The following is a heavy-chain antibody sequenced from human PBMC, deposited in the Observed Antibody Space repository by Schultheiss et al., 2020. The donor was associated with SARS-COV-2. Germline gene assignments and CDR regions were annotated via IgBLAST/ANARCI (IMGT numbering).Heavy chain of an antibody. CDR2: IYYSGST. D-gene: IGHD4-17*01. J-gene: IGHJ5*02. V-gene: IGHV4-39*07. Sequence: SETLSLTCTVSGGSISSSSYYWGWIRQPPGKGLEWIGSIYYSGSTYYNPSLKSRVTLSVDKSKYQFSLNLSSVTAADTAVYYCARGSGDYGGWLDPWGQGTLVTVSS. CDR1: GGSISSSSYY. CDR3: ARGSGDYGGWLDP.